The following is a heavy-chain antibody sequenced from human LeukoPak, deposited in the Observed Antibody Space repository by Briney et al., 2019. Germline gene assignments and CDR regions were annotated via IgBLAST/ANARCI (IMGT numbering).Heavy chain of an antibody. V-gene: IGHV3-23*01. CDR3: AKVSGSYVNFDY. CDR2: ISGSGGST. CDR1: GFTPSSYA. Sequence: GGSLRLSCAASGFTPSSYAMSWVRQAPGKGLEWVSAISGSGGSTYYADSVKGRFTISRDNSKNTLYLQMNSLRAEDTAVYYCAKVSGSYVNFDYWGQGTLVTVSS. J-gene: IGHJ4*02. D-gene: IGHD1-26*01.